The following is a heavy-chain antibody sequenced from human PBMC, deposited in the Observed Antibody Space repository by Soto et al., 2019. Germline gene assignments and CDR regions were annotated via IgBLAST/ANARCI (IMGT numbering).Heavy chain of an antibody. Sequence: QVHLVQSGAEVKTPGSSVKVSCRASGGSFSSYAISWVRQAPGHGPEWMGGIIPMYGTTHYAQSFQGRVTITADESTSTAYMELNSLRSEDTAVYYCARDLGGCSGGSCRYNRLDPWGQGTLVTVSS. D-gene: IGHD2-15*01. CDR1: GGSFSSYA. V-gene: IGHV1-69*01. CDR2: IIPMYGTT. J-gene: IGHJ5*02. CDR3: ARDLGGCSGGSCRYNRLDP.